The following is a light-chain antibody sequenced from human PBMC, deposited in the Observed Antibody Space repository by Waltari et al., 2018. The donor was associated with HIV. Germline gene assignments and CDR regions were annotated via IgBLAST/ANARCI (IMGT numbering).Light chain of an antibody. CDR1: QIINNY. V-gene: IGKV1-39*01. CDR2: AAS. CDR3: QQSYSNPQT. J-gene: IGKJ1*01. Sequence: DIQMTQSPSSLSASVGDRVNITCRASQIINNYLNWYQQKPGKAPNVLIYAASTLQSGVPVRFSGTGFGTDFTLIISSLQPEDFATYYCQQSYSNPQTFGQGTKVEIK.